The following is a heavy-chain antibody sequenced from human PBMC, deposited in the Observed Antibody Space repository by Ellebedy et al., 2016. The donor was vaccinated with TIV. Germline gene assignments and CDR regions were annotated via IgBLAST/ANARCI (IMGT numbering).Heavy chain of an antibody. CDR3: AVLTTQPPKATY. J-gene: IGHJ4*02. CDR1: GGSFSGYY. CDR2: IYHGGSI. V-gene: IGHV4-34*01. D-gene: IGHD4-17*01. Sequence: SQTLSLTCGVYGGSFSGYYWSWIRQPPGKGLEGIGEIYHGGSISYNPSLKSRVAISADTSKNQFSLTLSSVTAADTALYYCAVLTTQPPKATYWGQGTLVTVSS.